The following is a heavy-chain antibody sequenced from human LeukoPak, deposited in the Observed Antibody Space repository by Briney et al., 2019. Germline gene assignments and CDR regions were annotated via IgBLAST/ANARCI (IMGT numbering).Heavy chain of an antibody. J-gene: IGHJ6*02. V-gene: IGHV3-9*01. CDR1: GFTLDDYA. CDR3: AKDAGGFDWSQNYGMDV. D-gene: IGHD3-9*01. Sequence: PGRSLRLSCAASGFTLDDYAMHWVRQAPGKGLEWVSGISWNSGSIGYADSVKGRFTISRDNAKNSLYLQMNSLRAEDTALYYCAKDAGGFDWSQNYGMDVWGQGTTVTVSS. CDR2: ISWNSGSI.